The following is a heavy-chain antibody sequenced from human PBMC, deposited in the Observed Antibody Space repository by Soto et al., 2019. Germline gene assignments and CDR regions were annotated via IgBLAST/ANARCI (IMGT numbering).Heavy chain of an antibody. J-gene: IGHJ6*02. CDR2: IYYSAST. Sequence: QVQLQEPGPGLVMPSQTLSLTCTVSGGSISGGDYHWTWIRQTPEKGLEWIGAIYYSASTYYNPSLVSRMRMSIDTSKNQFSLKLTSVTATDTAVYYCARDSRTPSGGMDVWGQGTTVTVSS. V-gene: IGHV4-30-4*01. CDR1: GGSISGGDYH. CDR3: ARDSRTPSGGMDV.